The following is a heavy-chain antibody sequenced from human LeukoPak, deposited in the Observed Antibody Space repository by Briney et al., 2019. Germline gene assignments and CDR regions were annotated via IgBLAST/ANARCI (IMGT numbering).Heavy chain of an antibody. Sequence: SETLSLTCTVSGGSINSGGYYWSWIRQYPGKGLEWIGYIYYSGSTYYNPSLKSGVTISVDTSKNQLSLKLSSVTAADTAVYYCARDEGYCSGGSCFNGWFDPWGQGTVVTVSS. CDR2: IYYSGST. CDR1: GGSINSGGYY. D-gene: IGHD2-15*01. CDR3: ARDEGYCSGGSCFNGWFDP. J-gene: IGHJ5*02. V-gene: IGHV4-31*03.